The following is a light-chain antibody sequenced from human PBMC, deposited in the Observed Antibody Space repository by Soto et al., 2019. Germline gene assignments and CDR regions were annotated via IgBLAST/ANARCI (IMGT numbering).Light chain of an antibody. CDR1: QRVTSNY. CDR2: GAS. CDR3: QQRSNWPIT. V-gene: IGKV3D-20*02. J-gene: IGKJ5*01. Sequence: EMVLTQSPDTLSLSPGERAALSCRASQRVTSNYLPWYQKKPDQAPRLLIYGASIRANGIPDRFSGSGSGTDFSLTISRLEPEDFAVYYCQQRSNWPITFGQGTRLQIK.